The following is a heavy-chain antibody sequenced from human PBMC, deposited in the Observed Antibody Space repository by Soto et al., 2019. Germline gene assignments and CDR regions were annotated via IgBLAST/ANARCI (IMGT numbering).Heavy chain of an antibody. CDR3: TTEEYCSSTSCSIPFDY. D-gene: IGHD2-2*01. CDR2: IKSKTDGGTT. V-gene: IGHV3-15*01. Sequence: GGSLRLSCAASGFTFSNAWMSWVRQAPGKGLEWVGRIKSKTDGGTTDYAAPVKGRFTISRDDSKNTLYLQMNSLKTEDTAVYYCTTEEYCSSTSCSIPFDYWGQGTLVTVSS. J-gene: IGHJ4*02. CDR1: GFTFSNAW.